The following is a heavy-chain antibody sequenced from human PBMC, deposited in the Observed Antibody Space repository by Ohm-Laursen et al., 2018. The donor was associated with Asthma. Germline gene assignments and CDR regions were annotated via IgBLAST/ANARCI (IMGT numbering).Heavy chain of an antibody. D-gene: IGHD3-22*01. Sequence: SETLSLTCAVYGGSFSGYYWSWIRQPPGKGLEWIGETNHSGSTNYNPSLKSRVTISVDTSKNQFSLKLSHVTAADTAVYYCARLYDSSGYYFADAFDIWGQGTMVTVSS. CDR3: ARLYDSSGYYFADAFDI. J-gene: IGHJ3*02. CDR2: TNHSGST. V-gene: IGHV4-34*01. CDR1: GGSFSGYY.